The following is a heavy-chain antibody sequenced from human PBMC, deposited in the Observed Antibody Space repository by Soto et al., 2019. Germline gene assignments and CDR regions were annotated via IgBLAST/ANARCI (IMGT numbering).Heavy chain of an antibody. CDR1: GFTFSSYG. CDR3: ARVFTVTRLNYQDYYGMDV. D-gene: IGHD4-17*01. CDR2: IWYDGSNK. Sequence: GGSLRLSCAASGFTFSSYGMHWVRQAPGKGLEWVAVIWYDGSNKYYADSVKGRFTISRDNSKNTLYLQMNSLRAEDTAVYYCARVFTVTRLNYQDYYGMDVWGQGTTVTVSS. J-gene: IGHJ6*02. V-gene: IGHV3-33*01.